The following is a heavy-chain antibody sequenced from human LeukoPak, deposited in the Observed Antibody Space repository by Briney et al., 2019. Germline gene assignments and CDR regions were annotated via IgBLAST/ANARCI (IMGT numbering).Heavy chain of an antibody. CDR2: ISYDGSNK. CDR3: AKRGSTTVTSFSYYYGMDV. Sequence: GRSLRLSCAASGFTFSSYGMHWVRQAPGKGLEWVAVISYDGSNKYYADSVKGRLTISRDNSKNTLYLQMNSLRAEDTAVYYCAKRGSTTVTSFSYYYGMDVWGQGTTVTVSS. J-gene: IGHJ6*02. CDR1: GFTFSSYG. D-gene: IGHD4-17*01. V-gene: IGHV3-30*18.